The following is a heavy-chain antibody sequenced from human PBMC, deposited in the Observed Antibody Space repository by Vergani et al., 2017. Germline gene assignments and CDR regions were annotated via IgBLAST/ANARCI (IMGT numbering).Heavy chain of an antibody. D-gene: IGHD3-3*01. CDR1: GGSISSGGYY. Sequence: QVQLQESVPGLVKPSQTLSLTCTVSGGSISSGGYYWSWIRQHPGEGLEWIGYIYYSGSTYYNPSLKSRVTISVDTSKNQFSLKLSSVTAADTAVYYCARGXDLKVYYYYYMDVWGKGTTVTVSS. CDR3: ARGXDLKVYYYYYMDV. CDR2: IYYSGST. V-gene: IGHV4-31*03. J-gene: IGHJ6*03.